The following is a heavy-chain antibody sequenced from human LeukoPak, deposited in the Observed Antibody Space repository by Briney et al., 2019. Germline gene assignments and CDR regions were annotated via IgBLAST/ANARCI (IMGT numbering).Heavy chain of an antibody. CDR3: AMSRYNYGYGGLDV. CDR2: INRDGSLT. V-gene: IGHV3-74*01. CDR1: GFTFSSYA. D-gene: IGHD5-18*01. J-gene: IGHJ6*02. Sequence: GGSLRLSCAASGFTFSSYAMSWVRQVPGKGLVWVSRINRDGSLTSHADSVKGRFTISRDNAKNTLYLQMNSLRAEDTAVYYCAMSRYNYGYGGLDVWGQGTTVTVSS.